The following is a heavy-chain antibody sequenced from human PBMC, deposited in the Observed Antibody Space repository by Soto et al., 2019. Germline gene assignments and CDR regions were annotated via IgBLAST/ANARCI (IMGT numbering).Heavy chain of an antibody. D-gene: IGHD2-2*01. V-gene: IGHV4-4*02. J-gene: IGHJ6*02. Sequence: PSETLSLTCAVSGGSISSSNWWSWVRQPPGKGLEWIGEIYHSGSTNYNPSLKSRVTISVDKSKNQFSLKLSSVTAADTAVYYCARASGTSHYYYYGMDVWGQGTTVTVSS. CDR2: IYHSGST. CDR1: GGSISSSNW. CDR3: ARASGTSHYYYYGMDV.